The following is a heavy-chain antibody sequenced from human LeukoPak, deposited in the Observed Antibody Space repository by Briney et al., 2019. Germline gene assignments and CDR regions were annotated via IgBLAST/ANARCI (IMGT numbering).Heavy chain of an antibody. J-gene: IGHJ6*03. Sequence: SSVKVSCKASGGTFSSYAISWVRQAPGQGLEWMGGIIPIFGTANYAQKFQGRVTITTDESTSTAYMELSSLRSEDTAVYYCARVPRVDYYMDVWGKGTTVTVSS. CDR3: ARVPRVDYYMDV. V-gene: IGHV1-69*05. CDR2: IIPIFGTA. D-gene: IGHD6-6*01. CDR1: GGTFSSYA.